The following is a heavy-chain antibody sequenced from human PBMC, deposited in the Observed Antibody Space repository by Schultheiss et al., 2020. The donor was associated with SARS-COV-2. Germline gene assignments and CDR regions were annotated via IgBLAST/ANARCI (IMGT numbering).Heavy chain of an antibody. V-gene: IGHV4-59*12. CDR1: GGSISSYY. CDR3: SYGSGSYYYYYGMDV. J-gene: IGHJ6*02. Sequence: SQTLSLTCAVSGGSISSYYWSWIRQPPGKGLEWIGYIYYSGSTNYNPSLKSRVTISVDTSKNQFSLKLSSVTAADTAVYYCSYGSGSYYYYYGMDVWGQGTTVTVSS. D-gene: IGHD3-10*01. CDR2: IYYSGST.